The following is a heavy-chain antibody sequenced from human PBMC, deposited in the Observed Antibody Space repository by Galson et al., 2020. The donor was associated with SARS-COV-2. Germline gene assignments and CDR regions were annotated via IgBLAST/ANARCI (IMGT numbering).Heavy chain of an antibody. D-gene: IGHD3-22*01. CDR2: IDWDDDK. Sequence: ESGPTLVKPTQTLTLTCTFSGFSLSTSGMCVSWIRQPTGKALAWLARIDWDDDKYYSTSLKTRLTISKDTSNNQVVLTMTNMDPVDTATYYCARVKWDDYESSGQARGGLDIWGQVTMVTVSS. CDR1: GFSLSTSGMC. J-gene: IGHJ3*02. V-gene: IGHV2-70*11. CDR3: ARVKWDDYESSGQARGGLDI.